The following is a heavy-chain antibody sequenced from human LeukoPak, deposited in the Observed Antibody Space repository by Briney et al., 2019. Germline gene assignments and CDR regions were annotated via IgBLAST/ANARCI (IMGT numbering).Heavy chain of an antibody. Sequence: GASVKVSCKASGCTFTSYDINWVRQATGQGLEWMGWMNPNSGNTGYAQKFQGRVTITRNTSISTAYMELSSLRSEDTAVYYCARQGRSYDFWSGYYTRDYYYYYMDVWGKGTTVTVSS. CDR2: MNPNSGNT. V-gene: IGHV1-8*03. J-gene: IGHJ6*03. CDR3: ARQGRSYDFWSGYYTRDYYYYYMDV. D-gene: IGHD3-3*01. CDR1: GCTFTSYD.